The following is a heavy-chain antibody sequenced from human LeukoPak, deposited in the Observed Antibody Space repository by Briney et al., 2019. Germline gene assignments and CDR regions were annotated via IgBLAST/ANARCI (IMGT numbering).Heavy chain of an antibody. J-gene: IGHJ5*02. D-gene: IGHD4-17*01. CDR2: INPSGGST. V-gene: IGHV1-46*01. Sequence: ASVKVSCKASGYTFSNYYVHWVRQAPGQGLEWMGVINPSGGSTNYAQKFQGRVTMTGDTSTSTVYMEMSSLRPEDTAVYYCARDSTVTTFRGCVDPWGQGTLVTVSS. CDR3: ARDSTVTTFRGCVDP. CDR1: GYTFSNYY.